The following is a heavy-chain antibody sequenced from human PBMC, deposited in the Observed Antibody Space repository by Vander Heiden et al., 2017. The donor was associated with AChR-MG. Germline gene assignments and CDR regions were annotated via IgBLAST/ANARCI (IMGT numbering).Heavy chain of an antibody. CDR2: INAGNGNT. Sequence: QVQLVQSGAEVKKPGASVKVSCKASGYTFTSYAMHWVRQAPGQRLEWMGWINAGNGNTKYSQKFQGRVTITRDTSASTAYMELSGLRSEDTAVYYCARPRKAGTGFLDYWGQGTLVTVSS. V-gene: IGHV1-3*01. J-gene: IGHJ4*02. CDR3: ARPRKAGTGFLDY. D-gene: IGHD6-13*01. CDR1: GYTFTSYA.